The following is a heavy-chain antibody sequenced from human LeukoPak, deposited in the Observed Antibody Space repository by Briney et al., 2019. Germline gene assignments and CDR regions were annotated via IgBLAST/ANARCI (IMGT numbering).Heavy chain of an antibody. V-gene: IGHV4-39*01. J-gene: IGHJ4*02. CDR3: ARYSGWYGQYYFDY. Sequence: PSETLSLTCTVSGGSISSSSYYWGWIRQPPGKGLEWIGSIYYSGSTYYNPSLKSRVTISVDTSKNQFSLKLSSVTAADTAVYYCARYSGWYGQYYFDYWGQGTLVTVSS. D-gene: IGHD6-19*01. CDR2: IYYSGST. CDR1: GGSISSSSYY.